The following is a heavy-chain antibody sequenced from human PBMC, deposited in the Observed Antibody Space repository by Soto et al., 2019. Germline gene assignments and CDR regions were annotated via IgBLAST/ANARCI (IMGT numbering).Heavy chain of an antibody. V-gene: IGHV3-33*01. J-gene: IGHJ4*02. CDR2: IYYDGSKK. Sequence: VQLVESGGGVVQPGRSLRLSCAASGFSFYIYGMHWVRQAPGKGLEWVAVIYYDGSKKYYADSVGGRFTISRDNSKNTLFLQMNSLRADDTAVYYCARDFGGVAAAGTFHSVDYWGQGTLVTVSS. D-gene: IGHD6-13*01. CDR1: GFSFYIYG. CDR3: ARDFGGVAAAGTFHSVDY.